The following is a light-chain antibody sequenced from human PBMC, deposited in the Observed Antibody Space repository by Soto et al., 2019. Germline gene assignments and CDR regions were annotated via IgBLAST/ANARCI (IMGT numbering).Light chain of an antibody. V-gene: IGKV1-9*01. Sequence: DIQVTQSPPTLSASVGDRVTITCRASQTISTSLAWYQVKPGKAPKLLIYAASTLESGVPSRFSATVSGTEFSLTITSLQPEDFATYYCQQLFDSPITFGQGTRLQIK. CDR3: QQLFDSPIT. J-gene: IGKJ5*01. CDR2: AAS. CDR1: QTISTS.